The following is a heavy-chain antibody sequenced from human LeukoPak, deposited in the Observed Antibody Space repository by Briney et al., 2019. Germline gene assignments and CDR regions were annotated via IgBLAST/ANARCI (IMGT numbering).Heavy chain of an antibody. CDR3: GKHDSASDY. Sequence: PGGSLRLSCAVSGFIFSTYGMYWGRQGPGKGLEWVAFIRSDESDKSYAGSVTGRFTISRDNSKNTLYLQMNTLRAEDTAVYYCGKHDSASDYWGQGTLATVSS. CDR1: GFIFSTYG. D-gene: IGHD1-26*01. CDR2: IRSDESDK. J-gene: IGHJ4*02. V-gene: IGHV3-30*02.